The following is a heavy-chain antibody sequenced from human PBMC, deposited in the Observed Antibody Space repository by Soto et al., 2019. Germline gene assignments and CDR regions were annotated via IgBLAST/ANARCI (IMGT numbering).Heavy chain of an antibody. J-gene: IGHJ4*02. CDR1: GFTFINAR. CDR2: VKSKTDGGTT. CDR3: TTDPYSTRDY. D-gene: IGHD4-4*01. V-gene: IGHV3-15*07. Sequence: EVQMVESGGGLVQPGGSLRLSCATSGFTFINARMNWVRQAPGKGLEWVGRVKSKTDGGTTDYAAPVKGRFTISRDDSKNTLFLQMNSLKIEDTALYYCTTDPYSTRDYWGQGTLVTVSS.